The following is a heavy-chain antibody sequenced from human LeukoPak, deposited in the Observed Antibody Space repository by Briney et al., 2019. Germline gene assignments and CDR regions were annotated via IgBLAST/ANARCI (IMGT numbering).Heavy chain of an antibody. J-gene: IGHJ3*02. V-gene: IGHV3-23*01. CDR3: ALYCSGGACYSMGGAFDI. CDR1: GFTFSAYD. CDR2: ISGSGDST. D-gene: IGHD2-15*01. Sequence: GGSLRLSCAASGFTFSAYDMSWVRQAPGKGLEWVSAISGSGDSTYYVDSMRGRFTISRDNSKNTLYLQMSSLRAEDTAVYYCALYCSGGACYSMGGAFDIWGQGTMVTVSS.